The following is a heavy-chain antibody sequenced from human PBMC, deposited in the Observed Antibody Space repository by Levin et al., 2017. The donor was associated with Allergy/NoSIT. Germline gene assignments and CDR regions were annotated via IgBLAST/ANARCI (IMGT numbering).Heavy chain of an antibody. CDR3: ARDRVHWEVDGYNANWFDP. D-gene: IGHD5-24*01. Sequence: PSETLSLTCTVSGGSISSYYWSWIRQPPGKGLEWIGYIYYSGSTNYNPSLKSRVTISVDTSKNQFSLKLSSVTAADTAVYYCARDRVHWEVDGYNANWFDPWGQGTLVTVSS. V-gene: IGHV4-59*01. J-gene: IGHJ5*02. CDR1: GGSISSYY. CDR2: IYYSGST.